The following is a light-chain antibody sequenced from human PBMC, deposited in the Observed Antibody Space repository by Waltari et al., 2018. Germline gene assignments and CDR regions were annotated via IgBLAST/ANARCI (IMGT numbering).Light chain of an antibody. Sequence: DIQMTQSPSSLSASVGDRVTITCRASQGISSCLAWYQQKPGKAPELLIYAASSFQSGVPSRFSGSGSGTDFVFTISRLQPEDIATYYCQHYDGVPPWTFGQGTRVDFK. CDR3: QHYDGVPPWT. J-gene: IGKJ1*01. V-gene: IGKV1-12*01. CDR2: AAS. CDR1: QGISSC.